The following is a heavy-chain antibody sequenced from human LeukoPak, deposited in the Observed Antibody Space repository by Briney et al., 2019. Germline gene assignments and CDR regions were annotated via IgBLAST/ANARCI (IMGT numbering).Heavy chain of an antibody. CDR3: ARVSGSYLNAFDI. CDR1: GFTFSSYS. Sequence: GGSLRLSCAASGFTFSSYSMNWVRQAPGKGLEWVSSISSSSSYIYYADSVKGRFTISRDNAKNSLYLQMNSLRAEDTAVYYCARVSGSYLNAFDIRGQGTMVTVSS. CDR2: ISSSSSYI. D-gene: IGHD1-26*01. J-gene: IGHJ3*02. V-gene: IGHV3-21*01.